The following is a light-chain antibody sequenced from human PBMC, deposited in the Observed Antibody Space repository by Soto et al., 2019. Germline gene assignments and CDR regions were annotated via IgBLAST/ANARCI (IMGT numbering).Light chain of an antibody. V-gene: IGKV1-5*03. CDR1: QTISSW. J-gene: IGKJ1*01. CDR2: KAS. CDR3: QQYHIYSGT. Sequence: DIQMTQSPSTLSGSVGDRVTITCRASQTISSWLAWYQQKPGKAPKLLIYKASTLASGVPSRFSGSGSGTEFTLTINSLQPDDFATYYCQQYHIYSGTLGQGTKVDI.